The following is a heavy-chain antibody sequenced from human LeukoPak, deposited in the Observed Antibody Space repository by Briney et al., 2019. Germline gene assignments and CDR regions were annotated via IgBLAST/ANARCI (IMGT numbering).Heavy chain of an antibody. CDR2: ISWNSGSI. J-gene: IGHJ4*02. D-gene: IGHD5-18*01. CDR1: GFTFDDYA. CDR3: ARASRWGYSFYYGY. Sequence: GRSLRLSCAASGFTFDDYAMHWVRHAPGKGLEWVSCISWNSGSIGYADSVKGRFTISRDNAKNSLYLQMNSLRAEDTALYYCARASRWGYSFYYGYWGQGTLVTVSS. V-gene: IGHV3-9*01.